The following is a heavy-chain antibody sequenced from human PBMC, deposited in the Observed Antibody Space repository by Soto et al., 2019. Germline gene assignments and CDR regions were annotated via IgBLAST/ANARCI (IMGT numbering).Heavy chain of an antibody. D-gene: IGHD6-19*01. V-gene: IGHV3-7*01. Sequence: EVQLVESGGGLVQPGGSLRLSCAASGFTFSNYWMSWVRQAPGKGLEWVAHIKQDGSEKYYVDSVKGRFTISRDSAQNSLYLQMNSLRVEDTAVYYCARDRYSSGWYQDYWGQGTLVTVSS. CDR1: GFTFSNYW. J-gene: IGHJ4*02. CDR3: ARDRYSSGWYQDY. CDR2: IKQDGSEK.